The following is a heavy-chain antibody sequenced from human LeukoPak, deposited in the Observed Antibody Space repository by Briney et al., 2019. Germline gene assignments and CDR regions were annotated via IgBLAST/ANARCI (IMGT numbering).Heavy chain of an antibody. CDR1: GYSISSGYY. D-gene: IGHD3-22*01. CDR2: IYHSGST. J-gene: IGHJ4*02. Sequence: SETLSLTCTVSGYSISSGYYWGWIRQPPGKGLEWIGSIYHSGSTYYNPSLKSRVTISVDTSKNQFSLKLSSVTAADTAVYYCARDQTYYYDSSGYYPLGYFDYWGQGTLVTVSS. CDR3: ARDQTYYYDSSGYYPLGYFDY. V-gene: IGHV4-38-2*02.